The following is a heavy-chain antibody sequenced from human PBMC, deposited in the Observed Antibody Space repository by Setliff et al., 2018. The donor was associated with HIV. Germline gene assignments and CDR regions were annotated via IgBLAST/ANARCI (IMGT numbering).Heavy chain of an antibody. D-gene: IGHD2-8*01. J-gene: IGHJ4*01. CDR1: GGSISSHH. V-gene: IGHV4-34*01. CDR2: INHSGRA. CDR3: ARGAPYCNHGICHLFDY. Sequence: SETLSLTCTVSGGSISSHHWTWIRQPKGKGLEWLGEINHSGRAKYNTSLKSRASISADRSKNQFSLRLTSVTAADTAVYYCARGAPYCNHGICHLFDYWGHGNLVTVSS.